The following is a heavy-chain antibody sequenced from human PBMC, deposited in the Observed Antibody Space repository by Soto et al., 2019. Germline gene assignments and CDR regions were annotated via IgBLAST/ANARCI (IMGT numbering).Heavy chain of an antibody. CDR1: GFTFSSYS. D-gene: IGHD3-10*01. V-gene: IGHV3-21*06. CDR2: ISSGSSYI. Sequence: EVQLVESGGGLVKPGGSLRLSCAASGFTFSSYSMNWVRQAPGKGLEWVSSISSGSSYIYYADSVKGRFTISRDNAKNYLYLQMNSLRAEDTAVYYCARSSGGSGKLWNYYGMDVWGQGTTVTVSS. J-gene: IGHJ6*02. CDR3: ARSSGGSGKLWNYYGMDV.